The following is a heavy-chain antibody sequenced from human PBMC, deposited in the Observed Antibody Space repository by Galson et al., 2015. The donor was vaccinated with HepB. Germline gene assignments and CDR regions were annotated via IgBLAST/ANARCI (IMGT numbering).Heavy chain of an antibody. CDR3: AKDLMVRGVLNAFDI. V-gene: IGHV3-30*18. J-gene: IGHJ3*02. Sequence: SLRLSCAASGFTFSSYGMHWVRQAPGKGLEWVAVISYDGSNKYYADSVKGRFTISRDNSKNTLYLQMNSLRAEDTAVYYCAKDLMVRGVLNAFDIRGQGTMVTVSS. CDR2: ISYDGSNK. CDR1: GFTFSSYG. D-gene: IGHD3-10*01.